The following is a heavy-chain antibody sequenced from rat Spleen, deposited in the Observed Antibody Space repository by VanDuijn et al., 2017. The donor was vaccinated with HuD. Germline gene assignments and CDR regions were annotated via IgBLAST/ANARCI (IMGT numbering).Heavy chain of an antibody. CDR1: GFSLTSYS. J-gene: IGHJ4*01. CDR3: TRDGNYYDGSYYVMDA. Sequence: QVQLKESGPGLVQPSETLSLTCTVSGFSLTSYSVSWVRQPSGKGPEWMGRMWYDGDTAYNSALKSRLSISRDTSKNQVFLKMNSLQTDDTGTYYCTRDGNYYDGSYYVMDAWGQGASVTVSS. CDR2: MWYDGDT. D-gene: IGHD1-12*02. V-gene: IGHV2-63*01.